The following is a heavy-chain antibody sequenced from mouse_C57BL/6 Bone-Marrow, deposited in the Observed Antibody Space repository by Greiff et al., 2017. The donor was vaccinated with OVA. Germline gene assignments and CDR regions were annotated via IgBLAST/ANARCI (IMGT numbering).Heavy chain of an antibody. D-gene: IGHD2-12*01. V-gene: IGHV1-26*01. CDR3: AIRDYYSPYFDY. J-gene: IGHJ2*01. Sequence: EVQLQQSGPELVKPGASVKISCKASGYTFTDYYMNWVKQSHGKSLEWIGDINPNNGGTSYNQKFKGKATLTVDKSSSTAYMELRSLTSEDSAVYYCAIRDYYSPYFDYWGQGTTLTVSS. CDR2: INPNNGGT. CDR1: GYTFTDYY.